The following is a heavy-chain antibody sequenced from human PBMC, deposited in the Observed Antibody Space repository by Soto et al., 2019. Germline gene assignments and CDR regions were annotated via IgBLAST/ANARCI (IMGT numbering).Heavy chain of an antibody. D-gene: IGHD6-19*01. CDR3: ASRTLIAVAGGFDY. Sequence: PSETLYLTCTVSGGSISSSSYYWGWIRQPPGKGLEWIGSIFYSGSTYYNPSLKSRVTISVDTSKNQFSLKLSSVTAADTAVYYCASRTLIAVAGGFDYWGQGTLVTVSS. CDR1: GGSISSSSYY. J-gene: IGHJ4*02. CDR2: IFYSGST. V-gene: IGHV4-39*01.